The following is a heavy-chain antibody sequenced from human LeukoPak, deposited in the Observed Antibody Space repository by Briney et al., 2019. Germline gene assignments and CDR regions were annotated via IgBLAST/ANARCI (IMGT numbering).Heavy chain of an antibody. CDR2: IYYSGST. D-gene: IGHD6-13*01. CDR3: ARDRGSTAAGNNWFDP. Sequence: PSETLSLTCTVSGGSISSYYWSWIRQPPGKGLEWIGYIYYSGSTNYNPSLKSRVTISVDTSKNQFSLKLSSVTAADTAVYYCARDRGSTAAGNNWFDPWGQGTLVTVSS. V-gene: IGHV4-59*01. CDR1: GGSISSYY. J-gene: IGHJ5*02.